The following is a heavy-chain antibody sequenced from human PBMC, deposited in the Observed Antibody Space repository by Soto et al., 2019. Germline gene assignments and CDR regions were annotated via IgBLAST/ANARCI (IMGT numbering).Heavy chain of an antibody. CDR3: ARDKDRQHLGGNYYYILDV. J-gene: IGHJ6*02. CDR2: IMPIFRTP. CDR1: GGTFSNSA. Sequence: QVQLEQSGAEVKKPGSSVKVSCKASGGTFSNSAISWVRQAPGQGLEWMGGIMPIFRTPDYAQRFQGRVTITADESTSKDYMELSGLRPDDTDVYYCARDKDRQHLGGNYYYILDVWGQGTTVTVSS. V-gene: IGHV1-69*12.